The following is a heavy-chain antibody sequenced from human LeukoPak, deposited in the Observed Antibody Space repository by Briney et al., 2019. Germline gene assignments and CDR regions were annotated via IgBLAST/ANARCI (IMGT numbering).Heavy chain of an antibody. Sequence: SETLSLTCAVYGGSFSGYYWSWIRQPPGKGLEWIGEINHSGSTNYNPSLKSRVTISVDTSKNQFSLKLSSVTAADTAVYYCAKLIRDVTIYDFWGPGSLVTVSS. J-gene: IGHJ4*03. D-gene: IGHD5-24*01. V-gene: IGHV4-34*01. CDR2: INHSGST. CDR3: AKLIRDVTIYDF. CDR1: GGSFSGYY.